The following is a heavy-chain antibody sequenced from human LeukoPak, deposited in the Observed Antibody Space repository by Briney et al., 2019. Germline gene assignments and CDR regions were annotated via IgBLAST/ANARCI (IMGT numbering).Heavy chain of an antibody. V-gene: IGHV1-2*02. CDR1: GYTFTGYY. J-gene: IGHJ4*02. Sequence: GRSLRLSCAASGYTFTGYYMHWVRQAPGQGLEWMGWINPNSGGTNYAQKFQGRVTMTRDTSISTAYMELSRLRSDDTAVYYCARDGVLRYFDWLLYIRDYWGQGTLVTVSS. CDR3: ARDGVLRYFDWLLYIRDY. D-gene: IGHD3-9*01. CDR2: INPNSGGT.